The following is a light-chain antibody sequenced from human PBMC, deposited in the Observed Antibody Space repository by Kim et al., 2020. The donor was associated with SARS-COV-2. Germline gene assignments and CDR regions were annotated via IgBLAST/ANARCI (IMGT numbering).Light chain of an antibody. CDR1: SLRSYY. CDR2: GEN. CDR3: KARDSSGTLRL. J-gene: IGLJ3*02. Sequence: SSELTQDPDVSVALGQTVSITCQGDSLRSYYASWYQQKPGQAPVLVIYGENNRPSGIPDRFSGSSSGNTASLTITGAQADDEADYYCKARDSSGTLRLFAGGTQLTVL. V-gene: IGLV3-19*01.